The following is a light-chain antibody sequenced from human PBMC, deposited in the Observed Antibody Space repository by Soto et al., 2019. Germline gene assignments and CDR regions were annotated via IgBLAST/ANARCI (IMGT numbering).Light chain of an antibody. V-gene: IGKV3-20*01. CDR3: QQYGSPRT. CDR1: QSFSSSY. J-gene: IGKJ1*01. Sequence: EIVLTQSPGTLSLSPGERATLSCRASQSFSSSYLAWYQQKPGHAPRLLIYGASSRATGIPDRFSGSGYGTDFTLTISRLEPEDFAVYYCQQYGSPRTFGQGTKVEIK. CDR2: GAS.